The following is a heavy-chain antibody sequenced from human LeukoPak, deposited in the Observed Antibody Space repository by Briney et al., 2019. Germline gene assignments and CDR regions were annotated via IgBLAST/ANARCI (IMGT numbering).Heavy chain of an antibody. V-gene: IGHV4-59*08. Sequence: SETLSLTCTVSGGSISSYYWSWIRQPPGKGLEWIGYIYYSGSTYYNPSLKSRVTISVDTSKNQFSLKLSSVTAADTAVYYCARGDYCSSTSCYLTYYYYMDVGGKGTTAPAS. CDR1: GGSISSYY. CDR3: ARGDYCSSTSCYLTYYYYMDV. D-gene: IGHD2-2*01. J-gene: IGHJ6*03. CDR2: IYYSGST.